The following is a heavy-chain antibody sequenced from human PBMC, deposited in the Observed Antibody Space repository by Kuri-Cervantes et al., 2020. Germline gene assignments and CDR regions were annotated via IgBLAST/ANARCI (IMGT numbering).Heavy chain of an antibody. CDR1: RFTFSDYY. Sequence: GESLKISCAASRFTFSDYYMSWIRQAPGKGLEWVAYISSSGSIISYTDSVKGRFTISRDNAKNSLYLQMNSLRAEDTAVYYCAKEGARGGDYWGQGTLVTVSS. J-gene: IGHJ4*02. CDR3: AKEGARGGDY. V-gene: IGHV3-11*04. CDR2: ISSSGSII. D-gene: IGHD3-16*01.